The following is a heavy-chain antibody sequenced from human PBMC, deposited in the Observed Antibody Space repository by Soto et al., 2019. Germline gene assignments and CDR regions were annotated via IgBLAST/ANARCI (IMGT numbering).Heavy chain of an antibody. V-gene: IGHV4-39*01. Sequence: SETVSLTCTVSGGSISSSSYYWGWIRQPPGKGLEWIGSIYYSGSTYYNPSLKSRVTISVDTSKNQFSLKLSSVTAADTAVYYCATSGDILTGEIDYWGQGTLVTSPQ. CDR1: GGSISSSSYY. J-gene: IGHJ4*02. CDR3: ATSGDILTGEIDY. CDR2: IYYSGST. D-gene: IGHD3-9*01.